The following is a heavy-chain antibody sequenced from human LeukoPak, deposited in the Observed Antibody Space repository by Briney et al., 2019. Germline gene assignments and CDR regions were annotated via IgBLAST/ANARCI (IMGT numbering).Heavy chain of an antibody. Sequence: SSXDDWGWIRQPRGKGLEWIGCIYYSGSTYCNPSRKSRFTLSVDTSKTHFSLKLSSVPAADTAVYYCARHDRITMIVVVTTPFDAFDIWGQGTMVTVSS. D-gene: IGHD3-22*01. V-gene: IGHV4-39*01. CDR3: ARHDRITMIVVVTTPFDAFDI. J-gene: IGHJ3*02. CDR2: IYYSGST. CDR1: SSXDD.